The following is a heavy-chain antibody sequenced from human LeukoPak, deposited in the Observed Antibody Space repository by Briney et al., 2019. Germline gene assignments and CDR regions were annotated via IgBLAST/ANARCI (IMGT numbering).Heavy chain of an antibody. V-gene: IGHV3-21*01. CDR1: GFTFSSYS. J-gene: IGHJ4*02. D-gene: IGHD6-13*01. Sequence: GGSLRLSCAASGFTFSSYSMNWVRQAPGKGLEWVSSISSSSSYIYYADSVKGRFTISRDNARNSLYLQMNSLRAEDTAVYYCAREGIAAAPQDYWGQGTLVTVSS. CDR3: AREGIAAAPQDY. CDR2: ISSSSSYI.